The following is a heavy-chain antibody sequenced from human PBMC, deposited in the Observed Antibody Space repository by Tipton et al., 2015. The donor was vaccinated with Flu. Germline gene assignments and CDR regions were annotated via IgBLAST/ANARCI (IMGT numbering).Heavy chain of an antibody. CDR3: ARLSSNWYHQLDN. J-gene: IGHJ4*02. V-gene: IGHV4-59*01. CDR1: GGSIRGYY. D-gene: IGHD6-13*01. Sequence: TLSLTCTVSGGSIRGYYWNWIRQSPGKGLEWIGYISYSGSTNYNPSLKSRVTISVDTSKNQFSLKLSSVTAADTAVYYCARLSSNWYHQLDNWGQGTLVTVSS. CDR2: ISYSGST.